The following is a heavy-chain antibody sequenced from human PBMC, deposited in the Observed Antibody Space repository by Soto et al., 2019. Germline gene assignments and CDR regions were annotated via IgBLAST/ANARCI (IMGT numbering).Heavy chain of an antibody. J-gene: IGHJ4*02. CDR2: IIPIFGTA. CDR3: ARGGMPGSSWEWYFDY. V-gene: IGHV1-69*01. CDR1: GGTFSSYA. Sequence: QVQLVQSGAEVKKPGSSVKVSCKASGGTFSSYAISWVRQAPGQGLEWMGGIIPIFGTANYAQKFQGRVTINADESTSTAYRELSSLRSEDTAVYYCARGGMPGSSWEWYFDYWGQGTLVTVS. D-gene: IGHD6-13*01.